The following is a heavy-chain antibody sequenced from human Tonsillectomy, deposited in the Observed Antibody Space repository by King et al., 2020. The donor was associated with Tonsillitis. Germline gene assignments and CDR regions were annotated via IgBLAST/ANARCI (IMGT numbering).Heavy chain of an antibody. J-gene: IGHJ4*02. D-gene: IGHD3-16*02. CDR1: GYTFTGYY. Sequence: QLVQSGAEVKKPGASVKVSCKASGYTFTGYYIHWVRQAPGQGLEWMGWIDPNSGGTNYAHRFKGWVTMTRDTSISTVYMELSRQRSDDTAVYYCAIRLGELSLRYWGQGTLVTVSS. CDR3: AIRLGELSLRY. CDR2: IDPNSGGT. V-gene: IGHV1-2*04.